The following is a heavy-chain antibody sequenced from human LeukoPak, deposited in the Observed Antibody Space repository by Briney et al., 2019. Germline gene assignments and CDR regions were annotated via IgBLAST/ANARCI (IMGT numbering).Heavy chain of an antibody. CDR2: IIPIFGTA. Sequence: SVKVSCKAYVGTFSSYAISWVRQDPGQGLEWMGGIIPIFGTANYAQKFQGRVTITADESTSTAYMELSSLRSEDTAVYYCARDLSSSSMTTVTSWFDPWGQGTLVTVSS. D-gene: IGHD4-17*01. CDR3: ARDLSSSSMTTVTSWFDP. J-gene: IGHJ5*02. CDR1: VGTFSSYA. V-gene: IGHV1-69*13.